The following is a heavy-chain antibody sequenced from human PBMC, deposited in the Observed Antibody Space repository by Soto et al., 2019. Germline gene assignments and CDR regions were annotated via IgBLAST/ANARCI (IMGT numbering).Heavy chain of an antibody. V-gene: IGHV4-39*01. D-gene: IGHD3-3*01. CDR3: ARRNYDFWSGNFDY. Sequence: SLTCTVSGGSISSSSYYWGWIRQPPGKGLEWIGSIYYSGSTYYNPSLKSRVTISVDTSKNQFSLKLSSVTAADTAVYYCARRNYDFWSGNFDYWGQGTLVTVSS. CDR2: IYYSGST. CDR1: GGSISSSSYY. J-gene: IGHJ4*02.